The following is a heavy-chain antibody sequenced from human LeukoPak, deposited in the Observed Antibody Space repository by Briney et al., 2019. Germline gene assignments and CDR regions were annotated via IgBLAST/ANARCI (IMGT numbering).Heavy chain of an antibody. V-gene: IGHV1-2*02. CDR3: ARGRGYDILTGYYNWFDP. D-gene: IGHD3-9*01. CDR1: GYTFTGYY. CDR2: INPNSGGT. J-gene: IGHJ5*02. Sequence: ASVKVSCKASGYTFTGYYMHWVRQAPGQGLEWMGWINPNSGGTNYAQKFQGRVTMTRDTSISTAYMELSRLRSEDTAVYYCARGRGYDILTGYYNWFDPWGQGTLVTVSS.